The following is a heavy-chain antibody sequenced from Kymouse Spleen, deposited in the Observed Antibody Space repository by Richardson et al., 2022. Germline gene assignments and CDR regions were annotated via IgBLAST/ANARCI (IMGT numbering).Heavy chain of an antibody. CDR1: GFTFSSYS. V-gene: IGHV3-48*02. Sequence: EVQLVESGGGLVQPGGSLRLSCAASGFTFSSYSMNWVRQAPGKGLEWVSYISSSSSTIYYADSVKGRFTISRDNAKNSLYLQMNSLRDEDTAVYYCARKGTGTTFDAFDIWGQGTMVTVSS. CDR2: ISSSSSTI. CDR3: ARKGTGTTFDAFDI. D-gene: IGHD1-7*01. J-gene: IGHJ3*02.